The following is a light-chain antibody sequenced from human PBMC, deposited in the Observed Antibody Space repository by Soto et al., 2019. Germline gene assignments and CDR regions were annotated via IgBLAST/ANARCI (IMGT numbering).Light chain of an antibody. CDR1: SSDVGGYNY. CDR2: DVS. J-gene: IGLJ2*01. CDR3: SSYTSSSTLV. Sequence: QPVLTQPASVSGSPGQSITISCTGTSSDVGGYNYVSWYQQHPDQAPKLMIYDVSNRPSGVSNRFSGSKSGNTASLAISGLQAEDEADYYCSSYTSSSTLVFGGGTKVTVL. V-gene: IGLV2-14*01.